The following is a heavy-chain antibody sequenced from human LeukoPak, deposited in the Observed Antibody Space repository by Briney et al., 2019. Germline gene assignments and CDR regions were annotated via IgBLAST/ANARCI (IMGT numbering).Heavy chain of an antibody. V-gene: IGHV4-59*01. CDR1: GGSISSYY. CDR3: ARSRGYFDY. Sequence: TSETLSLTCTVSGGSISSYYWSWIRQPPGKGLEWIGYIYYSGGTNYNPSLKSRVTISVDTSKNQFSLKLSSVTAADTALYYCARSRGYFDYWGQGTLVTVSS. CDR2: IYYSGGT. J-gene: IGHJ4*02. D-gene: IGHD6-13*01.